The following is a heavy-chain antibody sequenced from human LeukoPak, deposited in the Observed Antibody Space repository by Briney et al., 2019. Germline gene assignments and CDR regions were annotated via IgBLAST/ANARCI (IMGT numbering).Heavy chain of an antibody. J-gene: IGHJ4*02. D-gene: IGHD1-26*01. CDR3: AREGYSGTFDY. CDR1: GGSLSSYY. CDR2: IYYTGST. Sequence: SETVSLTCTVSGGSLSSYYWSWIRQPPGKGLEWVGYIYYTGSTDYNPSLKSRVTISVDTSKNQFSLKLSSVTAADTAVYYCAREGYSGTFDYWGQGTLVTVSS. V-gene: IGHV4-59*01.